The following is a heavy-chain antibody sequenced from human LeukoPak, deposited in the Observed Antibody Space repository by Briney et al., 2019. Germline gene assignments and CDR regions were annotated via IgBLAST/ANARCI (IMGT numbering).Heavy chain of an antibody. V-gene: IGHV3-53*01. D-gene: IGHD1-14*01. CDR2: LYSDGNT. Sequence: GGSLRLSCAASGFTVITNDMTWVRQAPGKGLEWVSVLYSDGNTKYADSVQGRFTISRDNSKNTLYLEMNSLSPDDTAVYYCARGVEPLAAITLAYWGQGTLVTVSP. J-gene: IGHJ4*02. CDR3: ARGVEPLAAITLAY. CDR1: GFTVITND.